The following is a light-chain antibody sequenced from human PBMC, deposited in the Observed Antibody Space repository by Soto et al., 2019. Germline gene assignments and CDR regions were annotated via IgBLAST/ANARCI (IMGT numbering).Light chain of an antibody. J-gene: IGLJ1*01. V-gene: IGLV1-47*01. CDR2: RNT. CDR1: SSNIGSNY. CDR3: AAWDDSLSGNYV. Sequence: QSVLTQPPSASGTPGQRVTISCSGSSSNIGSNYVYWYQQLPGTAPKLLIYRNTQRPSGVPDRFSGSKSGTSASLAISGLRSEDEADYYCAAWDDSLSGNYVFGTGTKLTVL.